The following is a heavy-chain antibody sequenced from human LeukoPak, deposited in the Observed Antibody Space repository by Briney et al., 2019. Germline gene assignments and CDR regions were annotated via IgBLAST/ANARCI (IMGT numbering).Heavy chain of an antibody. CDR1: SGSFSGYF. V-gene: IGHV4-34*01. CDR3: ARGIVGPTYFDY. J-gene: IGHJ4*02. D-gene: IGHD1-26*01. CDR2: INRSGST. Sequence: SETLSLTCVVYSGSFSGYFWSWIRQPPGKGLEWIGEINRSGSTNYNPSLKSRVTISVDTSKNQFSLKLSSVTAAETAVYYCARGIVGPTYFDYWGQGTLVTVSS.